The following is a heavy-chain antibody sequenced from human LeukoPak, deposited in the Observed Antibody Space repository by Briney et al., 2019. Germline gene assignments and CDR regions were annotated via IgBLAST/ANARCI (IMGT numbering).Heavy chain of an antibody. D-gene: IGHD6-13*01. V-gene: IGHV1-18*01. J-gene: IGHJ4*02. CDR2: ISTYNGDT. CDR3: ARDPSNSSGRYIFFDF. Sequence: ASVTVSCEGSGYAFTRYAITWVRQAPGQGLEWMGWISTYNGDTKYAQNLQGRVTKTRDTSTNTAYMELRSLRSDDTAVYYCARDPSNSSGRYIFFDFWGQGTLVAVSS. CDR1: GYAFTRYA.